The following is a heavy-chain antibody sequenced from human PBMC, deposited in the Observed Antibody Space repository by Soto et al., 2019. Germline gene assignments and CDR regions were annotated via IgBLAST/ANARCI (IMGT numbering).Heavy chain of an antibody. D-gene: IGHD6-13*01. Sequence: PGGSLRLSCTASGFTFGDYDMSWFRPSPGKGLEWVAFIRSTAYGGTTDYAASVKGRFTISRDESKDIAYLQMNSLKTEDTGVYYCTRERGSSWFRYYNYGMDVWGQGTTVTVSS. J-gene: IGHJ6*02. CDR3: TRERGSSWFRYYNYGMDV. CDR2: IRSTAYGGTT. CDR1: GFTFGDYD. V-gene: IGHV3-49*03.